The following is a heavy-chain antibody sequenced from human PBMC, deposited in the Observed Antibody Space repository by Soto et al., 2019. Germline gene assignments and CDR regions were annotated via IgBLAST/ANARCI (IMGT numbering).Heavy chain of an antibody. CDR2: IWYDGSNK. D-gene: IGHD6-13*01. J-gene: IGHJ4*02. Sequence: GGSLRLSCAASGFTFSSYGMHWVRQAPGKGLEWVAVIWYDGSNKYYADSVKGRFTISRDNSKNTLYLQMNSLRAEDTAVYYCSREFVAAAVFDYWGQGTLVTVSS. CDR1: GFTFSSYG. V-gene: IGHV3-33*01. CDR3: SREFVAAAVFDY.